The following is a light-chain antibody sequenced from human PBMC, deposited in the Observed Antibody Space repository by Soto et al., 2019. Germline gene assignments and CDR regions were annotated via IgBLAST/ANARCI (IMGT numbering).Light chain of an antibody. V-gene: IGKV3-15*01. J-gene: IGKJ5*01. CDR3: QQYSEWPQIT. CDR2: GAS. CDR1: QSVSSY. Sequence: EIVMTQSPATLSVSPGDRATLSCRASQSVSSYLAWYQQKPGQAPRLLIYGASTRATGVPARFSGGGSGTEFTLTISIRQSDDFAVYYCQQYSEWPQITPGQGTRL.